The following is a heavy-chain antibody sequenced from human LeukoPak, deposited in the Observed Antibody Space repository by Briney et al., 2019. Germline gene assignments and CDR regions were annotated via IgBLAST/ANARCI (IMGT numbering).Heavy chain of an antibody. D-gene: IGHD3-22*01. Sequence: TGGSLRLSCVASGFTFSDYYMSWIRQAPGKGLEWVSYIGSTIYYADSVKGRFTISRDNSKNTLYLQMNRLRAEDTAVYYCASYYDSSGYYRFDYWGQGTLVTVSS. V-gene: IGHV3-11*04. CDR1: GFTFSDYY. CDR2: IGSTI. J-gene: IGHJ4*01. CDR3: ASYYDSSGYYRFDY.